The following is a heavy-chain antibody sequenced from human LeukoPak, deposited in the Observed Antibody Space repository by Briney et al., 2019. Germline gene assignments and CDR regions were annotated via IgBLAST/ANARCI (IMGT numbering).Heavy chain of an antibody. D-gene: IGHD2-21*02. CDR3: AKDYCGGDCYSGWYFDL. Sequence: SGGSLRLSCAASGFTFDDYAMHWVRQAPGKGLEWASGISYNSDTIAYADSVKGRFTISRDNAKNSLYLQMNSLRAEDTALYYCAKDYCGGDCYSGWYFDLWGRGTLVTVSS. CDR2: ISYNSDTI. CDR1: GFTFDDYA. J-gene: IGHJ2*01. V-gene: IGHV3-9*01.